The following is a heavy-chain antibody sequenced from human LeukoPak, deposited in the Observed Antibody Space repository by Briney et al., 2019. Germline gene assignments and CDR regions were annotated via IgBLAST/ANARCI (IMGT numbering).Heavy chain of an antibody. Sequence: SETLSLTCSVSGGSISSGGYYWSWIRQHPGKGLEWIGYMYYSGSTYYNPSLKSRVTISIDTSKNQFSLKLSSVTAADTAVYYCARVLGGDGYNFGYWGQGTLVTVSS. V-gene: IGHV4-31*03. CDR3: ARVLGGDGYNFGY. CDR1: GGSISSGGYY. CDR2: MYYSGST. J-gene: IGHJ4*02. D-gene: IGHD5-24*01.